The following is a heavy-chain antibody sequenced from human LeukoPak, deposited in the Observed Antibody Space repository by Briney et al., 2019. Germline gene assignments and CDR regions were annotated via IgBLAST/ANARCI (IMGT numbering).Heavy chain of an antibody. Sequence: SETLSLTCTVSGGSISSSSYYWGWIRQPPGKGLEWIGSIYYSGSTYYNPSLKSRVTISVDTSKNQFSLKLSSVTAADTAVYYYATTYYYDSSGYYVEDYWGQGTLVTVSS. J-gene: IGHJ4*02. D-gene: IGHD3-22*01. CDR2: IYYSGST. CDR1: GGSISSSSYY. CDR3: ATTYYYDSSGYYVEDY. V-gene: IGHV4-39*01.